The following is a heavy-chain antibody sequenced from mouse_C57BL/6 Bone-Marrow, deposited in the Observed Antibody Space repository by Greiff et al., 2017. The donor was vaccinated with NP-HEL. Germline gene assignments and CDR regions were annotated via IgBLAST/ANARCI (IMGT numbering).Heavy chain of an antibody. D-gene: IGHD2-4*01. CDR3: ARIYYDYDGPYFDV. Sequence: QVQLKQPGAELVKPGASVKLSCKASGYTFTSYWMQWVKQRPGQGLEWIGEIDPSDSYTNYNQKFKGKATLTVDTSSSTAYMQLSSLTSEDSAVYYCARIYYDYDGPYFDVWGTGTTVTVSS. CDR2: IDPSDSYT. J-gene: IGHJ1*03. V-gene: IGHV1-50*01. CDR1: GYTFTSYW.